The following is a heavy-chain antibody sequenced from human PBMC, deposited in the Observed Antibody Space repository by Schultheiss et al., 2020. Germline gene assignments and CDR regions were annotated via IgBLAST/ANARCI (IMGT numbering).Heavy chain of an antibody. CDR1: GGSISSSNW. V-gene: IGHV4-4*02. J-gene: IGHJ4*02. Sequence: SETLSLTCAVSGGSISSSNWWSWVRQPPGKGLEWIGYIYYSGSTKYNPSLKSRVSISVDKSKNQFSLKLSSVTAADTAVYYCARLTRLYFDYWGQGTLVTVSS. CDR3: ARLTRLYFDY. CDR2: IYYSGST. D-gene: IGHD1-14*01.